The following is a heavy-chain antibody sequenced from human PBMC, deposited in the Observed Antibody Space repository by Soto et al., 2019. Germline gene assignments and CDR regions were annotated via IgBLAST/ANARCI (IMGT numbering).Heavy chain of an antibody. J-gene: IGHJ4*02. CDR2: INSSGSTI. CDR1: GFTFSSYE. CDR3: ARGRYEAYFDY. V-gene: IGHV3-48*03. D-gene: IGHD5-12*01. Sequence: PGGSLRLSCAASGFTFSSYEMNWVRQAPGKGLEWVSYINSSGSTIYYADSVKGRFTISRDNAKNSLYLQMNSLRAEDTAVYYCARGRYEAYFDYWGQGTLVTVSS.